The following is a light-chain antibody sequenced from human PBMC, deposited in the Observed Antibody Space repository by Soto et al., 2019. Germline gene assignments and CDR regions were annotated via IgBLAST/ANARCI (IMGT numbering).Light chain of an antibody. CDR1: QSFSNY. CDR2: DAS. J-gene: IGKJ5*01. V-gene: IGKV3-11*01. CDR3: QQRSNWPIT. Sequence: EIVLTQSPATLSLSPGERATLSCRASQSFSNYLAWYQQKPGQAPRLLIYDASNRATGIPARFSGSGSGTDFTLTISSLEPEDFAVYYCQQRSNWPITFGQGTRLEI.